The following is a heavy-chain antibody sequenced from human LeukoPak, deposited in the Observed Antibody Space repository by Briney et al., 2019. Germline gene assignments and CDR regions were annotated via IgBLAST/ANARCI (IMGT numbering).Heavy chain of an antibody. CDR1: GYTFTSFD. CDR2: MNPTSGDT. V-gene: IGHV1-8*01. J-gene: IGHJ4*02. CDR3: ARHGGGIYYGSGSYGDYFDY. Sequence: ASVKVSCTASGYTFTSFDINWVRQATGQGLEWMGWMNPTSGDTVYAQMFQGRVTMTRDTSTSTAYMELSSVTAADTAVYYCARHGGGIYYGSGSYGDYFDYWGQGTLVTVSS. D-gene: IGHD3-10*01.